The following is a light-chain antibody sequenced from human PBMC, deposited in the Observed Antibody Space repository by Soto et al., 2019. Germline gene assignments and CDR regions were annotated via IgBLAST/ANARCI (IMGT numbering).Light chain of an antibody. V-gene: IGKV1-39*01. Sequence: EIKMTQSPSSLSAYVGASVPITCRASQNIASSVNWYQQKPGEAPKILIYVASSLQSGVPSRFSGSGSGTDFTFTISSLQPEDFATYYCQQSYSQWTFVQGTKVDIK. CDR1: QNIASS. CDR2: VAS. CDR3: QQSYSQWT. J-gene: IGKJ1*01.